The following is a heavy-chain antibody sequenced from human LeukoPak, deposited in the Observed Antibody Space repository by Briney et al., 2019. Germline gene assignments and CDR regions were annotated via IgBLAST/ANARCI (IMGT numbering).Heavy chain of an antibody. V-gene: IGHV3-7*01. CDR2: IKQDGSEK. D-gene: IGHD6-13*01. CDR1: GFTFSSYW. CDR3: VTSAAGFDY. Sequence: PGGSLRLSCAASGFTFSSYWMSWVRQAPGKGLEWVANIKQDGSEKYYVDSVKGRFTISRDNAKNSLYLQMNSLRDEDTALYYCVTSAAGFDYWGQGTLVTVSS. J-gene: IGHJ4*02.